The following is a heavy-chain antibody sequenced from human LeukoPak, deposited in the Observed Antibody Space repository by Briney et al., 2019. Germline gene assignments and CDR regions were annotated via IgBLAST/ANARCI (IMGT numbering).Heavy chain of an antibody. CDR3: ARGPYYDFWSGTSPLDY. Sequence: ASVKVSCKASGYTFTSYDINWVRQATGQGLEWMGWMNPNSGNTGYAQKFQGRVTMTRNTSISTAYMELGSLRSEDTAVYYCARGPYYDFWSGTSPLDYWGQGTLVTVSS. J-gene: IGHJ4*02. D-gene: IGHD3-3*01. CDR1: GYTFTSYD. CDR2: MNPNSGNT. V-gene: IGHV1-8*01.